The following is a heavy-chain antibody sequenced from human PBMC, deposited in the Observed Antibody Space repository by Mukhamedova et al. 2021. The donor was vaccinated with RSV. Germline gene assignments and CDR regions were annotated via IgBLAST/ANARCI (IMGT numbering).Heavy chain of an antibody. Sequence: QAPGKGLAWVSYIRSSCSTMYYADSVKGRFTISRDNAKHSLFLHMNSLRAEDTAVYYCARAGVSGSYFDYWGQGTLVTVSS. CDR2: IRSSCSTM. CDR3: ARAGVSGSYFDY. V-gene: IGHV3-48*04. D-gene: IGHD1-26*01. J-gene: IGHJ4*02.